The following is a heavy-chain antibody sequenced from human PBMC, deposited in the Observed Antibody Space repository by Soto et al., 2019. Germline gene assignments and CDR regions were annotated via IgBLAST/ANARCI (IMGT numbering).Heavy chain of an antibody. CDR2: TYYRSKWYN. J-gene: IGHJ6*02. V-gene: IGHV6-1*01. D-gene: IGHD6-6*01. Sequence: SQTLSLPCAISGDSVSSNSAAWNWIRQSPSRGLEWLGRTYYRSKWYNDYAVSVKSRITINPDTSNNQFSLQLNSVTPEDTAVYYCARDQKQLGTYYYYYGMDVWGQGTTVTVSS. CDR1: GDSVSSNSAA. CDR3: ARDQKQLGTYYYYYGMDV.